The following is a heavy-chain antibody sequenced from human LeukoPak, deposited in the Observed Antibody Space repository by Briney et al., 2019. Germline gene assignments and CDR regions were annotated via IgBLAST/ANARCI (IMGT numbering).Heavy chain of an antibody. D-gene: IGHD6-13*01. V-gene: IGHV3-7*01. J-gene: IGHJ4*01. CDR1: GFTFTDYW. CDR3: ARDGTAAGLYFDL. CDR2: IRQDGSEK. Sequence: GGSLRLSCEVSGFTFTDYWMNWVRQAPGKGPEWVASIRQDGSEKTYVDSVKGRFTISRDNTKNSLSLQLNGLRAEDTAVCYCARDGTAAGLYFDLWGQGTLVTVSS.